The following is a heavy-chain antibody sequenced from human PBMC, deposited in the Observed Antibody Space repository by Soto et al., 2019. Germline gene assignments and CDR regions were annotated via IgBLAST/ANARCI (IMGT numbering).Heavy chain of an antibody. V-gene: IGHV3-9*01. D-gene: IGHD6-13*01. CDR1: GFTFDDYA. CDR2: ISWNSGSI. J-gene: IGHJ5*02. CDR3: AKDGFPDSSSWSHPHNWFDP. Sequence: EVQLVESGGGLVQPGRSLRLSCAASGFTFDDYAMHWVRQAPGKGLEWVSGISWNSGSIGYADSVKGRFTISRDNAKNSLYLQMNSLRAEDTALYYCAKDGFPDSSSWSHPHNWFDPWGQGTLVTVSS.